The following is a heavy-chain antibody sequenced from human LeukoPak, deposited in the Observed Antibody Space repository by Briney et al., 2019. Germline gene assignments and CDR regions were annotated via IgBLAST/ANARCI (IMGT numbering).Heavy chain of an antibody. J-gene: IGHJ5*02. Sequence: SETLSLTCTVSGDSISGYFWSLIRQPPGKGLEWIGYISYSGSTNYSPSLKSRVTMSVDTSKNQFSLKLSSVTAADTAVYYCARCGGNYYDSSGYLNWFDPWGQGTLVTVSS. D-gene: IGHD3-22*01. CDR3: ARCGGNYYDSSGYLNWFDP. V-gene: IGHV4-59*12. CDR1: GDSISGYF. CDR2: ISYSGST.